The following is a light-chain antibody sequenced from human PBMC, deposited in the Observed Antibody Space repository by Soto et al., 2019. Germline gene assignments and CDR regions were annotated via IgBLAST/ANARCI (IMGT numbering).Light chain of an antibody. CDR1: HNISSC. J-gene: IGKJ5*01. V-gene: IGKV3-11*01. CDR2: DAS. Sequence: EIALTQSPSTLSLSPGDRVTISCRASHNISSCLAWYQQKPGKAPRLLIYDASSRDTGIPSRFSGSGSGTDFTLTISSLEPEDFAVYYCQQRSYWPITFGQGTRLEIK. CDR3: QQRSYWPIT.